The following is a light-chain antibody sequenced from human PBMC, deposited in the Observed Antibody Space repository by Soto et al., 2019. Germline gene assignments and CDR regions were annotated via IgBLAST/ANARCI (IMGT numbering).Light chain of an antibody. V-gene: IGKV3-11*01. CDR3: HQRSDWSLT. Sequence: IVLTQSPATLSLSPGEIATLSCRASQTISHFLSWYHQKPGQAPRLLIYDASNRANGIPARFSGSGSGTDFTLTISSLEPEDFAIYYCHQRSDWSLTFGGGTEVEIK. J-gene: IGKJ4*01. CDR2: DAS. CDR1: QTISHF.